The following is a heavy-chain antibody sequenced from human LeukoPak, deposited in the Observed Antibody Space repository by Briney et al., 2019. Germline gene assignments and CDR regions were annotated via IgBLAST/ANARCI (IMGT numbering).Heavy chain of an antibody. V-gene: IGHV3-7*01. Sequence: GGSLRLSCAASGFTLSSYWMSWVRQAPGKGLEWVANIKQDGSEKYYVDSVKGRFTISRDNAKNSLYLQMNSLRAEDTAVYYCARGGGPTYYDFWSGPDQTFDYWGQGTLVTVSS. D-gene: IGHD3-3*01. CDR2: IKQDGSEK. CDR1: GFTLSSYW. J-gene: IGHJ4*02. CDR3: ARGGGPTYYDFWSGPDQTFDY.